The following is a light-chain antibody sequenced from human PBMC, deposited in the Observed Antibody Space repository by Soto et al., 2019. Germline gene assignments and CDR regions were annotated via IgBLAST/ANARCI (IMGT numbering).Light chain of an antibody. Sequence: ETVMTQSPATLSVSPGERATLSCRASQSVSSNLAWYQQKPGQAPRLLIYGASTRATGIPARFSGSGSGTDFTLTISRLEPEDFAVYYCQQYGSSSITFGQGTRLEIK. CDR1: QSVSSN. V-gene: IGKV3-15*01. J-gene: IGKJ5*01. CDR2: GAS. CDR3: QQYGSSSIT.